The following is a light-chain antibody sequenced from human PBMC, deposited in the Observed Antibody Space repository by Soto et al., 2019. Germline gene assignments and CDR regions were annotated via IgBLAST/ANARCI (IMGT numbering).Light chain of an antibody. CDR1: QTISSW. V-gene: IGKV1-5*01. J-gene: IGKJ1*01. CDR3: QQYMGYS. CDR2: HAS. Sequence: ISLTGSASTLSASVAVRVTLSCRASQTISSWLAWYQQKPGTAPKLLIYHASTLESGVPSRFSGSGSGTEFTLTISSLQPDDFATYYCQQYMGYSFGQGTKVDIK.